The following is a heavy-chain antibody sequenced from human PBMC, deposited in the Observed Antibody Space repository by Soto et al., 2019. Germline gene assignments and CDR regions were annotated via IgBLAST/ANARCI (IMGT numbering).Heavy chain of an antibody. CDR2: IGSSSSNM. CDR3: VKEKSVMYSGYDAFDI. J-gene: IGHJ3*02. D-gene: IGHD5-12*01. CDR1: GFIFNTYD. Sequence: LRLSCAASGFIFNTYDMNWVRQAPGKGLEWVSYIGSSSSNMYYADSVKGRFTISRDNAKKSLYLQMNSLRDEDTAVYYCVKEKSVMYSGYDAFDIWGQGTMVTVSS. V-gene: IGHV3-48*02.